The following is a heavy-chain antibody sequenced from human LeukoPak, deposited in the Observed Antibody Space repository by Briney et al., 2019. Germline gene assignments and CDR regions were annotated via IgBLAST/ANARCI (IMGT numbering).Heavy chain of an antibody. J-gene: IGHJ4*02. CDR3: ARQPSTYYFDY. CDR2: IYHSGST. V-gene: IGHV4-38-2*01. Sequence: PSETLSLTCAVSGYSISSGYYWGWIRQPPGKGLEWIGSIYHSGSTYYNPSLKSRVTISVDTSKNQFSLKLSSVTAADTAVYYCARQPSTYYFDYCGQGTLVTVSS. CDR1: GYSISSGYY.